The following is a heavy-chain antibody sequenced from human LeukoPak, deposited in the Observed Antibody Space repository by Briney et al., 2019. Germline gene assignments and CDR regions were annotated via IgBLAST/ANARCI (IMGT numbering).Heavy chain of an antibody. CDR2: INTDGTST. D-gene: IGHD3-10*01. V-gene: IGHV3-74*01. CDR3: ARDLLRGVSDY. J-gene: IGHJ4*02. CDR1: GFTFSSYW. Sequence: GGSLRLSCAASGFTFSSYWMHWVRQAPGKGLVWVSQINTDGTSTGYADSVKGRFTISRDNAKNTLYLQMNSLRADDTAVYFCARDLLRGVSDYWGQGTRVTVSS.